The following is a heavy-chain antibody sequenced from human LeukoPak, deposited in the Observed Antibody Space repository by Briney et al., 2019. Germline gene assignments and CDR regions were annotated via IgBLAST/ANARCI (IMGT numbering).Heavy chain of an antibody. J-gene: IGHJ5*01. D-gene: IGHD5-12*01. V-gene: IGHV4-4*07. CDR3: ATGMPGAYDYNCFDS. CDR2: IHASGST. CDR1: GGSISSYY. Sequence: PSETLSLTCTVSGGSISSYYWTWIRQPAGKGLEWIGRIHASGSTRYNPSLKSRVTMSIDTSKNQFSPKVSSVTAADTAVYFCATGMPGAYDYNCFDSWGQGTLVTVSS.